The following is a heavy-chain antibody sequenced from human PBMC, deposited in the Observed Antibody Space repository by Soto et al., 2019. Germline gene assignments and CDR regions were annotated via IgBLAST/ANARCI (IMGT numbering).Heavy chain of an antibody. CDR1: GFNFKSYM. D-gene: IGHD1-20*01. V-gene: IGHV3-21*04. Sequence: EGSLRLSCATSGFNFKSYMMHWVRQAPGKGLEWVSSISSTRTYIHYADSVKGRFTISRDNAKNALYLEMNSLRAEDTAVYYCATVHNTSRSFNYWGRGTLVTVSS. CDR3: ATVHNTSRSFNY. J-gene: IGHJ4*02. CDR2: ISSTRTYI.